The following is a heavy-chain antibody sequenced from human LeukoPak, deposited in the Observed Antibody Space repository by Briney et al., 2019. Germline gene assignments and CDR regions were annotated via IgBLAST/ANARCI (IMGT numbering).Heavy chain of an antibody. D-gene: IGHD3-10*01. Sequence: PGGSLRLSCAASGFTFSSYAMHWVRQAPGKGLEYVSAISSNGGSTYYANSVEGRFTISRDNSKNTLYLQMGSLRAEDMAVYYCARSAPLVWFGELYKNYYYYYMDVWGKGTTVTISS. CDR3: ARSAPLVWFGELYKNYYYYYMDV. CDR1: GFTFSSYA. V-gene: IGHV3-64*01. CDR2: ISSNGGST. J-gene: IGHJ6*03.